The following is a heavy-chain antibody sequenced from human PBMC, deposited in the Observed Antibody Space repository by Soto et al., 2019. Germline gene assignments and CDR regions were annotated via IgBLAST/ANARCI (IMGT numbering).Heavy chain of an antibody. CDR3: ATTRASPLYFDN. CDR1: VGIFSRYG. CDR2: IIPAFGTA. J-gene: IGHJ4*02. V-gene: IGHV1-69*06. D-gene: IGHD1-1*01. Sequence: SVKVSCKASVGIFSRYGLTWARRAPGQGLEWMGTIIPAFGTAKYAQKFKDRVTITADRSTNTVYLDVNSLRPEDTAKYDCATTRASPLYFDNWGTGTPVPVSS.